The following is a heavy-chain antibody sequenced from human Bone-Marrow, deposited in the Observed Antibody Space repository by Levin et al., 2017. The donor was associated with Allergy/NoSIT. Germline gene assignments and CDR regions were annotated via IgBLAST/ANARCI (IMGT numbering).Heavy chain of an antibody. CDR2: IYHTGST. V-gene: IGHV4-4*02. CDR3: AREGLRPSTYDFWSGYYHMDV. CDR1: GSSISGFNW. Sequence: SETLSLTCTVSGSSISGFNWWSWVRQPPGKGLEWIGEIYHTGSTNYNPSLRSRATISVDKSKNQFSLRLSSLTAADTAIYFCAREGLRPSTYDFWSGYYHMDVWGQGTTVTVSS. D-gene: IGHD3-3*01. J-gene: IGHJ6*02.